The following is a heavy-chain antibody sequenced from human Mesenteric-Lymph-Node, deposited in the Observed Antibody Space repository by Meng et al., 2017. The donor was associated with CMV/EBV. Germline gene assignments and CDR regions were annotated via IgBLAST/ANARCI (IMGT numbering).Heavy chain of an antibody. V-gene: IGHV4-39*01. CDR3: ARPHYYGSGSSSWFDP. CDR2: IYYSGST. CDR1: GGSISSSSYY. J-gene: IGHJ5*02. D-gene: IGHD3-10*01. Sequence: QLQLQESGPGLVKPSETLSLTCTVSGGSISSSSYYWGWLRQPPGKGLEWIGSIYYSGSTYYNPSLKSRVTISVDTSKNQFSLKLSSVTAADTAVYYCARPHYYGSGSSSWFDPWGQGTLVTVSS.